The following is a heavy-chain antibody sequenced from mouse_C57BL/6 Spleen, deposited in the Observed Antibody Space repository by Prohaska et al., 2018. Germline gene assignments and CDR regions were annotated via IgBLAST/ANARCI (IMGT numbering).Heavy chain of an antibody. D-gene: IGHD2-3*01. CDR2: IWTGGGT. CDR1: GFSLTSYA. V-gene: IGHV2-9-1*01. Sequence: QVQLKESGPGLVAPSQSLSITCTVSGFSLTSYAISWVRQPPGKGLEWLGVIWTGGGTNYNSALKSRLSISKDNSRRQVFLKMNSLQTDDTARYYCAREVYDGYYLRPDYWGQGTTLTVSS. J-gene: IGHJ2*01. CDR3: AREVYDGYYLRPDY.